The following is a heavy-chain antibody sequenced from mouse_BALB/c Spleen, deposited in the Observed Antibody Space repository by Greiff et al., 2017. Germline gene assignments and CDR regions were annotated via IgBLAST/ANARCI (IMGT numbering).Heavy chain of an antibody. D-gene: IGHD1-1*01. Sequence: EVQLQQSGAELVKPGASVKLSCTASGFNIKDTYMHWVKQRPEQGLEWIGRIDPANGNTKYDPKFQGKATITADTSSNTAYLQLSSLTSEDTAVYYCARSNGSSPYYAMDYGGQGTSVTVSS. CDR2: IDPANGNT. CDR1: GFNIKDTY. J-gene: IGHJ4*01. CDR3: ARSNGSSPYYAMDY. V-gene: IGHV14-3*02.